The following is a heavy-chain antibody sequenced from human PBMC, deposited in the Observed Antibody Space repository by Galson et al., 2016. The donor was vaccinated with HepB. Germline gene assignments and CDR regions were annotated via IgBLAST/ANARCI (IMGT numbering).Heavy chain of an antibody. J-gene: IGHJ4*02. CDR3: ARDDFGDSIDY. CDR2: IRSKANSYAT. D-gene: IGHD4-17*01. V-gene: IGHV3-73*01. CDR1: GSTFSGSA. Sequence: SLRLSCAASGSTFSGSAMHWVRQASGKGLEWVGRIRSKANSYATAYAASVKGRFTISRDDSKNTAYLQMNSLRAEDTAVYYCARDDFGDSIDYWGQGTLVTVSS.